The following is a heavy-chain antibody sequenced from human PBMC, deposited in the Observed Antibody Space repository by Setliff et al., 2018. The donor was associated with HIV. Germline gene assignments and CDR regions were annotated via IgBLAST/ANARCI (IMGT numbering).Heavy chain of an antibody. CDR2: FNPEDGET. Sequence: ASVKVSCKVSGYTLTELSMHWVRQARGKGLEWMGGFNPEDGETIYAQKFQGRVTMTEDTSTDTAYMELSSLRSEDTAVYYCATDLSGSILTGYYTFGADYWGQGTLVTVSS. CDR1: GYTLTELS. CDR3: ATDLSGSILTGYYTFGADY. V-gene: IGHV1-24*01. J-gene: IGHJ4*02. D-gene: IGHD3-9*01.